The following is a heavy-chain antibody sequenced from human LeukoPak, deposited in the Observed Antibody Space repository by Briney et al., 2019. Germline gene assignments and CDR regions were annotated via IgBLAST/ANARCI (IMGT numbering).Heavy chain of an antibody. J-gene: IGHJ4*02. CDR2: IYYSGST. CDR3: ARNYDSSGYYLLFDY. CDR1: GGSISSSSYY. Sequence: SETLSLTCTVSGGSISSSSYYWGWIRQSPGKGLEWIGSIYYSGSTYYNPSLKSRVTISVDTSKNQFSLKLSSVTAADTAVYYCARNYDSSGYYLLFDYWGQGTLVTVSS. V-gene: IGHV4-39*01. D-gene: IGHD3-22*01.